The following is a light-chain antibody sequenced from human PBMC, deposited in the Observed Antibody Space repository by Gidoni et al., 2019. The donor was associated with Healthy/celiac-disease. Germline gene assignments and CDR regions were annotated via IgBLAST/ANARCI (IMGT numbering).Light chain of an antibody. CDR2: GKH. Sequence: SSELTRHPAVSVALGQTGRITCQGDSPRSYYASWYQQKPGQAPVLVIYGKHNRPSWIPARLSGSSSGNTASWTITGAQAVDEADYYCNSRDSSGNHLYVVFGGGTKLTVL. CDR1: SPRSYY. CDR3: NSRDSSGNHLYVV. V-gene: IGLV3-19*01. J-gene: IGLJ2*01.